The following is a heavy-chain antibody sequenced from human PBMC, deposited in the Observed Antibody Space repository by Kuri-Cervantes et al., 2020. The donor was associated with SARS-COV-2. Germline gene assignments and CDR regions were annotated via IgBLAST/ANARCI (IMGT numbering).Heavy chain of an antibody. D-gene: IGHD2/OR15-2a*01. V-gene: IGHV3-23*01. CDR2: ISVSGDST. J-gene: IGHJ4*02. CDR1: GFTFSNYA. Sequence: GGSLRLSCGASGFTFSNYAMSWVRQAPGKGLQWVSTISVSGDSTYYADSVKGRFTISRDNSENTLYLQMNSLRAEDTAVYYCAKDLSGVSSSFFFDSWGQGTPVTVSS. CDR3: AKDLSGVSSSFFFDS.